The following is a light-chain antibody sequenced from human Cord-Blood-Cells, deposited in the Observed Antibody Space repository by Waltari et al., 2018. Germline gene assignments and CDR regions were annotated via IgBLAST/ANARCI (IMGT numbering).Light chain of an antibody. Sequence: DIQMTQSPSTLSASVGDRVSITWRASHSISSWLTWYQQKPGKAPKLLIYKASSLEGGVPSRSSASGSGTECTLTLSNQQPDDFATAYCQQYDSDLYSFPQPTKLEI. CDR1: HSISSW. V-gene: IGKV1-5*03. J-gene: IGKJ2*03. CDR3: QQYDSDLYS. CDR2: KAS.